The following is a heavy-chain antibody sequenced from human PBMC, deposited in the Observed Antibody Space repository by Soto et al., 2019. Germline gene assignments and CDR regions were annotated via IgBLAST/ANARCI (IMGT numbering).Heavy chain of an antibody. D-gene: IGHD6-13*01. Sequence: PGGSLRLSCAASGFTFKNYAMSWVRQAPGKGLEWVSHISGDGGTTYYVDSVKGRFTISRDNSQNTLNLQMNSLRAEDTALYYCAKGAAYSRYVDFGSWGQGTLVTVSS. V-gene: IGHV3-23*01. J-gene: IGHJ4*02. CDR1: GFTFKNYA. CDR2: ISGDGGTT. CDR3: AKGAAYSRYVDFGS.